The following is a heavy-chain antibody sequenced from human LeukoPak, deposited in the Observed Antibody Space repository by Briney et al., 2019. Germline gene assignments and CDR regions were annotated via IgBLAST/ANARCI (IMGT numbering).Heavy chain of an antibody. CDR1: GYTFTSYG. Sequence: GASVKVSCKASGYTFTSYGISWVRQAPGQGLEWMGWISAYNGNTNYAQNLQGRVTITTDTSTSTAYMELRSLRSDDTAVYYCARDYFGSGSYYMRDYWGQGTLVTVSS. D-gene: IGHD3-10*01. CDR2: ISAYNGNT. J-gene: IGHJ4*02. V-gene: IGHV1-18*01. CDR3: ARDYFGSGSYYMRDY.